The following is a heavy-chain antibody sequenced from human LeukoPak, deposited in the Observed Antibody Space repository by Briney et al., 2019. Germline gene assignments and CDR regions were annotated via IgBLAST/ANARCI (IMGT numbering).Heavy chain of an antibody. Sequence: SETLSLTCTVSGGSISSYYWSWLRQPAGKGLEWIGRVHVSGSTKYNPSLKSRVTMSLDMSKIQISLKLSSVTAADTAVYYCARDRIAARRDYYYYMDVWGKGTTVTVSS. J-gene: IGHJ6*03. CDR2: VHVSGST. CDR1: GGSISSYY. V-gene: IGHV4-4*07. CDR3: ARDRIAARRDYYYYMDV. D-gene: IGHD6-6*01.